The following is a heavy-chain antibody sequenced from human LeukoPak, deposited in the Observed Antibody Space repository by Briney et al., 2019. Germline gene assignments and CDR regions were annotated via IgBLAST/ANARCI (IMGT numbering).Heavy chain of an antibody. D-gene: IGHD3-10*01. CDR1: GGSISSGSYY. J-gene: IGHJ5*02. CDR3: AREGYYYGSNWFDP. CDR2: IYTSGST. Sequence: SETLSLTCTVSGGSISSGSYYWSWIRQPAGKGLEWIGRIYTSGSTNYNPSLKSRVTISVDTSKNQFSLKLSSVTAADTAVYYCAREGYYYGSNWFDPWGQGTLVTVSS. V-gene: IGHV4-61*02.